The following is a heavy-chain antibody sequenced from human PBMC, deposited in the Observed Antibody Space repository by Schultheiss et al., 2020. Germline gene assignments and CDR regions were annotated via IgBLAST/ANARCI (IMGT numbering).Heavy chain of an antibody. J-gene: IGHJ4*01. D-gene: IGHD4-17*01. CDR1: GGSINYYY. CDR2: IYYSGIS. CDR3: ARGRRTTVTTGFDY. Sequence: GSLRLSCTVSGGSINYYYWSWIRQPPGKGLEWIGSIYYSGISNYNSSLKNRVTISVDTSKNQFSLRLSSVAAADTAVYYCARGRRTTVTTGFDYWGQGTLVTVSS. V-gene: IGHV4-59*08.